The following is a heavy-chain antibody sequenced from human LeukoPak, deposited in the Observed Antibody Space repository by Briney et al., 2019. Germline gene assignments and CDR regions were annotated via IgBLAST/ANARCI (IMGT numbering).Heavy chain of an antibody. CDR2: INPNSGGT. CDR1: GYTFTSYG. D-gene: IGHD3-10*01. CDR3: ARGLLWFGARPRWFDP. Sequence: ASVKVSCKASGYTFTSYGISWVRQAPGQGLEWMGWINPNSGGTNYAQKFQGRVTMTRDTSISTAYMELSRLRSDDTAVYYCARGLLWFGARPRWFDPWGQGTLVTVSS. J-gene: IGHJ5*02. V-gene: IGHV1-2*02.